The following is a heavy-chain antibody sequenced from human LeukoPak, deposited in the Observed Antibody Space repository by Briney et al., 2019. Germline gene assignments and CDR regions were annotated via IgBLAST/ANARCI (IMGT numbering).Heavy chain of an antibody. Sequence: ESAPTLVKPTQTLTLTCAFSGFSLSTTRVAVGWIRQPPGKALEWLALIYWSDDKRYSPSLKSRLTITKDTSKNQVVLTVTNMDPVDTATYYCAHRGGGSFDYWGQGTLVTVSS. CDR1: GFSLSTTRVA. D-gene: IGHD5-12*01. CDR2: IYWSDDK. J-gene: IGHJ4*02. V-gene: IGHV2-5*01. CDR3: AHRGGGSFDY.